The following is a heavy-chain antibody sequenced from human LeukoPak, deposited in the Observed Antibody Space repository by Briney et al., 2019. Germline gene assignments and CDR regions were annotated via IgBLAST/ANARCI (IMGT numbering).Heavy chain of an antibody. D-gene: IGHD6-19*01. CDR1: GFMFSSNW. V-gene: IGHV3-7*03. J-gene: IGHJ5*02. CDR2: IKEDGTET. Sequence: GALRLSCAASGFMFSSNWMSWVRLAPGKGLEWVANIKEDGTETYYVDSVKGRFTVSRDTSKNTLYLQMNSLRADDTAVYYCAKCSTSAYTTGWCNWIDPWGQGTLVTVSS. CDR3: AKCSTSAYTTGWCNWIDP.